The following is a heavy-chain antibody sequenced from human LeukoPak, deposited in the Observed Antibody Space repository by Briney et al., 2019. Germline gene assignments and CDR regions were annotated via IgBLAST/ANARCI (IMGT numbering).Heavy chain of an antibody. V-gene: IGHV3-23*01. D-gene: IGHD3-10*01. CDR2: ISASGGST. CDR3: VKPNYYGSGSYRFFDY. CDR1: GFIFSSYA. J-gene: IGHJ4*02. Sequence: PGGSLRLSCAASGFIFSSYAMSWVRQAPGKGLEWVSAISASGGSTYYADSVKGRFTISRDNSKNTLYLQMSSLRAEDTAVYYCVKPNYYGSGSYRFFDYWGQGTLVTVSS.